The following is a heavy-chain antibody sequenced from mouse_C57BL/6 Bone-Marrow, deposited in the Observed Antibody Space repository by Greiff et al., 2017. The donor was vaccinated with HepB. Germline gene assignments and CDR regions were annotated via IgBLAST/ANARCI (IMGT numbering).Heavy chain of an antibody. CDR1: GFTFSSYA. CDR2: ISDGGSYT. D-gene: IGHD2-5*01. J-gene: IGHJ3*01. V-gene: IGHV5-4*03. Sequence: EVKVVESGGGLVKPGGSLKLSCAASGFTFSSYAMSWVRQTPEKRLEWVATISDGGSYTYYPDNVKGRFTISRDNAKNNLYLQMSHLKSEDTAMYYCARGSNYAGFAYWGQGTLVTVSA. CDR3: ARGSNYAGFAY.